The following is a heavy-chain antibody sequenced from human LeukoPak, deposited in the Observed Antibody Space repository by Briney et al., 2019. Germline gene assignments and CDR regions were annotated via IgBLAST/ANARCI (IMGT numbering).Heavy chain of an antibody. V-gene: IGHV3-33*06. CDR2: IWYDGSNK. J-gene: IGHJ4*02. CDR1: GFTFSSYG. D-gene: IGHD5-18*01. CDR3: AKTKGTAMRFGY. Sequence: PGGSLRLSCAASGFTFSSYGMHWVRQAPGKGLEWVAVIWYDGSNKYYADSVKGRFTISRDNSKNTLYLQMNSLRAEDTAVYYCAKTKGTAMRFGYWGQGTLVTVSS.